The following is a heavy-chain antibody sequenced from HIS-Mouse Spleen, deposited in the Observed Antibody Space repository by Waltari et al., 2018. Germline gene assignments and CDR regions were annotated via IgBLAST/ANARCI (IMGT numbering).Heavy chain of an antibody. CDR1: GFTFSSYG. Sequence: QVQLVESGGGVVQPGRSLRLSCAASGFTFSSYGMLWVRQAPGKGLEWVAVISYDGSNKYYADSVKGRFTISRDNSKNTLYLQMNSLRAEDTAVYYCAKDRQQLGFDYWGQGTLVTVSS. D-gene: IGHD6-13*01. V-gene: IGHV3-30*18. CDR3: AKDRQQLGFDY. J-gene: IGHJ4*02. CDR2: ISYDGSNK.